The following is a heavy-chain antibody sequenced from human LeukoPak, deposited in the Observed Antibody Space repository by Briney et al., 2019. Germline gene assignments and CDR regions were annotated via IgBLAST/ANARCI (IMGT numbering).Heavy chain of an antibody. Sequence: PSETLSLTCAVYVDSFSDHYWTWIRQPPGKGLEWIGEIHHSGSTNYRLSLKSRVSISVDRPKNQFSLKLTSVTAADTAVYYCARSPATSWSNFDYWGQGNLVTVSS. CDR3: ARSPATSWSNFDY. V-gene: IGHV4-34*01. CDR2: IHHSGST. J-gene: IGHJ4*02. D-gene: IGHD2-2*01. CDR1: VDSFSDHY.